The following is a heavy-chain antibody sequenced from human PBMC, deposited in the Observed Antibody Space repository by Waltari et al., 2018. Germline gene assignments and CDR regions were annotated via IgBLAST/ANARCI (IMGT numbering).Heavy chain of an antibody. CDR1: GGSFSGYY. CDR3: ARAWEGAFLSGSYLDY. D-gene: IGHD1-26*01. CDR2: INHSGST. Sequence: QVQLQQWGAGLLKPSETLSLTCAVYGGSFSGYYWSWTRQPPGKGLEWIGEINHSGSTNYNPSLKSRVTISVDTSKNQFSLKLSSVTAADTAVYYCARAWEGAFLSGSYLDYWGQGTLVTVSS. J-gene: IGHJ4*02. V-gene: IGHV4-34*01.